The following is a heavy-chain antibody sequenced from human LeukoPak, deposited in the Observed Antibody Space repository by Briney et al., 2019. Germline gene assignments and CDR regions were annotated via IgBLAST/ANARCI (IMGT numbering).Heavy chain of an antibody. CDR1: GFTFSSYT. V-gene: IGHV3-23*01. CDR2: ISGSGDRR. J-gene: IGHJ4*02. CDR3: TKGPVTGYVTSFMGC. D-gene: IGHD3-3*02. Sequence: GGSLRLSCAPPGFTFSSYTVNWVRQAPGGGVGWVSAISGSGDRRYYADSVRGRFTISRDNSKNTPFLRKRSLVAEGTAVCYTTKGPVTGYVTSFMGCGGRETLVTVSS.